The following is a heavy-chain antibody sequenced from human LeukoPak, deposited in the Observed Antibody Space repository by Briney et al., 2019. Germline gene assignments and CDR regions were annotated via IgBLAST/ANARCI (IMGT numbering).Heavy chain of an antibody. V-gene: IGHV3-33*01. Sequence: GGSLRLSCAASGFTFSSYGMHWVRQAPGKGLEWVAVIWYDGSNKYYADSVKGRFTISRDNSKNTLYLQMNSLRAEDTAVYYCARDRRQYYFDYWGQETLVTVSS. CDR3: ARDRRQYYFDY. J-gene: IGHJ4*02. CDR1: GFTFSSYG. CDR2: IWYDGSNK.